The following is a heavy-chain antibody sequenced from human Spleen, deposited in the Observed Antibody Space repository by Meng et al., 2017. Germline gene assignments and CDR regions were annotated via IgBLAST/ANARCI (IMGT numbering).Heavy chain of an antibody. CDR2: LGAHDGDT. Sequence: QVQPVQSGPEVKKSGASVKVSCKASDYTFTGYGVSWERQAPGQGLEWMAWLGAHDGDTSHAPKFQGRVTVSADRPTATAYMELRSLRPDDTAVYYCARGTPGRSYSDYWGQGTLVTVSS. CDR3: ARGTPGRSYSDY. V-gene: IGHV1-18*01. CDR1: DYTFTGYG. D-gene: IGHD3-10*01. J-gene: IGHJ4*02.